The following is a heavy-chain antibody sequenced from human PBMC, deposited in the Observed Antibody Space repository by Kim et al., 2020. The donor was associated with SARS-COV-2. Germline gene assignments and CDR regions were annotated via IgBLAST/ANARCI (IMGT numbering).Heavy chain of an antibody. V-gene: IGHV1-18*01. CDR3: ASRGGGGDAFDI. D-gene: IGHD2-15*01. J-gene: IGHJ3*02. Sequence: NYAQKHQGRVTMTTDTSTSTAYMELRSLRSDDTAVYYCASRGGGGDAFDIWGQGTMVTVSS.